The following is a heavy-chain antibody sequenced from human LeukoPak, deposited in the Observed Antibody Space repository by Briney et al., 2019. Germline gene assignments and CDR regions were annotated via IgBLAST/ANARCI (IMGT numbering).Heavy chain of an antibody. D-gene: IGHD2-21*02. J-gene: IGHJ6*02. CDR1: GFTFSSYA. Sequence: GGSLRLSCAASGFTFSSYAMSWVRQAPGKGLEWVSAISGSGGSTYYADSVKGRFTISRDNSKNTLYLQMNSLRAEDTAVYYCAKDSDSVYYYYGMDVWGRGTTVTVSS. CDR2: ISGSGGST. CDR3: AKDSDSVYYYYGMDV. V-gene: IGHV3-23*01.